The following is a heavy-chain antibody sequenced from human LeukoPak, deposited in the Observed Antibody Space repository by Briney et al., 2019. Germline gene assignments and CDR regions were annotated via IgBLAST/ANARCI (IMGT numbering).Heavy chain of an antibody. D-gene: IGHD7-27*01. CDR1: GYTFTSYD. CDR3: VRTPPNWGADY. J-gene: IGHJ4*02. CDR2: MSPKSGNT. V-gene: IGHV1-8*01. Sequence: RASVTVSCKASGYTFTSYDINWVRQATGQGLEWMGWMSPKSGNTGYAQKFQGRVTMTSNTAISTAYMELSSLRSEDTAVYYCVRTPPNWGADYWGQGTLVTVSS.